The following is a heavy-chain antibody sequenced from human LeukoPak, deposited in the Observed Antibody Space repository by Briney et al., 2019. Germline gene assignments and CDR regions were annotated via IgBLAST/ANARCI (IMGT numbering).Heavy chain of an antibody. CDR2: IGSNGSKK. CDR1: GFSFSDYV. Sequence: GRSLRVSCAASGFSFSDYVFHWVRQSPDKGLEWVALIGSNGSKKYYSDSVQGRLTISRDNSKNTLFLEMNSLRGDDSAVYYCARQMTTTRLFDSWGQGTLVIVSS. CDR3: ARQMTTTRLFDS. J-gene: IGHJ4*02. V-gene: IGHV3-30*04. D-gene: IGHD1-14*01.